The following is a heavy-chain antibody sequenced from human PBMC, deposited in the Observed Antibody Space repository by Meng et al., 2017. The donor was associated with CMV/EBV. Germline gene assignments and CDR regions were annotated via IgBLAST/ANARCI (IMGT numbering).Heavy chain of an antibody. V-gene: IGHV3-74*01. CDR3: AGTPKSVYFDN. J-gene: IGHJ4*02. Sequence: GESLKISCTVSGVTFSSYWMHWVRQAPGKGLEWVSRINSDGTATIYADSVKCRFTISRDNAKYTLYLQMSGLRVGDTAVYYCAGTPKSVYFDNWGQGTLVTVSS. CDR2: INSDGTAT. CDR1: GVTFSSYW.